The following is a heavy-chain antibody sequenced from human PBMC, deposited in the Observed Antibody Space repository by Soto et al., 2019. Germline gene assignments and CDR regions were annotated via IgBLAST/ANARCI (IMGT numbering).Heavy chain of an antibody. D-gene: IGHD6-13*01. CDR3: ARQNKNAAGTVSHGLDL. CDR2: IKQDGSDK. Sequence: EVQLVESGGGLVQPGGSLRLSCAASGFTFSSYWMSWVRQAPGKGLEWVANIKQDGSDKYYVDSVKGRFTISRDNAKNSLYLQMSNLRADDTAVYYCARQNKNAAGTVSHGLDLWGQGTTLTVSS. J-gene: IGHJ6*02. V-gene: IGHV3-7*04. CDR1: GFTFSSYW.